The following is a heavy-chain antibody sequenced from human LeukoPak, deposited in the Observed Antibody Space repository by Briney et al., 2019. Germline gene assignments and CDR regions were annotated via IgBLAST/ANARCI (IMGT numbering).Heavy chain of an antibody. V-gene: IGHV3-21*01. J-gene: IGHJ4*02. D-gene: IGHD5-12*01. Sequence: PGGSLRLSCAASGFTFSSYSMNWVRQAPGKGLEWVSSISSSSSYIYYADSVKGRFTISRDNAKNSLYLQMNSLRAEDTAVYYCARDGSTYSGSVYYFDYWSQGTLVTVSS. CDR2: ISSSSSYI. CDR1: GFTFSSYS. CDR3: ARDGSTYSGSVYYFDY.